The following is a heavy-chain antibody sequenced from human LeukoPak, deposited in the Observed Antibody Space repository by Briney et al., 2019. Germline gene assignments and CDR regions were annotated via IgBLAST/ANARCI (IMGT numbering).Heavy chain of an antibody. V-gene: IGHV3-74*01. CDR2: INSDGSST. D-gene: IGHD3-3*01. J-gene: IGHJ6*02. CDR1: GFTFSSYW. Sequence: GGSLRLSCAASGFTFSSYWMHWVRQAPGKGLVWVSRINSDGSSTSYADSVKGRFTISRGNAKNTLYLQMNSLRAEDTAVYYCARVLAQRFLEWPYYYYYGMDVWGQGTTVTVSS. CDR3: ARVLAQRFLEWPYYYYYGMDV.